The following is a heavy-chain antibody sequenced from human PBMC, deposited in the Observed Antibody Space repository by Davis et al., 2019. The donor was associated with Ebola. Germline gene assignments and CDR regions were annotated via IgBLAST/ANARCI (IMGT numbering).Heavy chain of an antibody. Sequence: PGGSLRLSCAASGFTFSSYGMHWVRQAPGKGLEWVAVIWYDGSNKYYADSVKGRFTISRDNSKNTLYLQMNSLRAEDTAVYYCARDISESSSVYYYYGMDVWGQGTTVTVSS. CDR1: GFTFSSYG. J-gene: IGHJ6*02. V-gene: IGHV3-33*08. CDR2: IWYDGSNK. D-gene: IGHD6-13*01. CDR3: ARDISESSSVYYYYGMDV.